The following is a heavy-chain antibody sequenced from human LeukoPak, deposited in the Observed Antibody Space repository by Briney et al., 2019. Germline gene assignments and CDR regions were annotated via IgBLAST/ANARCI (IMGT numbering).Heavy chain of an antibody. CDR3: ARSETGYNSHFDN. Sequence: SETLSLTCAVYGGSFSGYYWSWIRQPAGKGLEWIGRIYSSGSTNYNPSLRSRVTMSVDTSKNQFSLKLTSVTAADTAMYYCARSETGYNSHFDNWGQGTLVTVSS. J-gene: IGHJ4*02. CDR1: GGSFSGYY. D-gene: IGHD5-24*01. V-gene: IGHV4-59*10. CDR2: IYSSGST.